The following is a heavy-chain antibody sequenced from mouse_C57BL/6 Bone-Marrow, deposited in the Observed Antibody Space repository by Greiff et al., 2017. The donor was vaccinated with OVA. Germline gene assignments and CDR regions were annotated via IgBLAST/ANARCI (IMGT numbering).Heavy chain of an antibody. CDR2: INSDGGST. V-gene: IGHV5-2*01. D-gene: IGHD4-1*01. CDR3: ARHEGTGAWFAY. Sequence: VQLQQSGGGLVQPGESLKLSCESNEYEFPSHDMSWVRKTPEKRLELVAAINSDGGSTYYPDTMERRFIISRDNTKKTPYLQMSSLRSEDTALYYCARHEGTGAWFAYWGQGTLVTVSA. CDR1: EYEFPSHD. J-gene: IGHJ3*01.